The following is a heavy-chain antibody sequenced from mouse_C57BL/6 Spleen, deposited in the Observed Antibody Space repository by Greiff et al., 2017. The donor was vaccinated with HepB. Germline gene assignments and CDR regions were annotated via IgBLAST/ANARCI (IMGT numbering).Heavy chain of an antibody. V-gene: IGHV1-62-2*01. Sequence: QVQLQQSGAELVKPGASVKLSCKASGYTFTEYTIHWVKQRSGQGLEWIGWFYPGSGSIKYNEKFKDKATLTADKSSSTGYMELSRLTSEDSAVYFCARHEDGGYDGYSHKYFDVWGTGTTVTVSS. CDR3: ARHEDGGYDGYSHKYFDV. CDR2: FYPGSGSI. D-gene: IGHD2-3*01. CDR1: GYTFTEYT. J-gene: IGHJ1*03.